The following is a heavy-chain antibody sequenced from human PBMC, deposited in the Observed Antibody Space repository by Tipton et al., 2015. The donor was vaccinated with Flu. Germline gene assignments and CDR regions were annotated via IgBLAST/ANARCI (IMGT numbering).Heavy chain of an antibody. Sequence: SLRLSCAASGFTFSSYSMNWVRQAPGKGLEWVSSISSSSSYIYYADSVKGRFTISRDNAKNSLYLQMNSLRAEDTAVYYCARSQYSSSWYSSGYYYYGMDVWGQGTTVAVSS. CDR1: GFTFSSYS. CDR2: ISSSSSYI. D-gene: IGHD6-13*01. CDR3: ARSQYSSSWYSSGYYYYGMDV. J-gene: IGHJ6*02. V-gene: IGHV3-21*01.